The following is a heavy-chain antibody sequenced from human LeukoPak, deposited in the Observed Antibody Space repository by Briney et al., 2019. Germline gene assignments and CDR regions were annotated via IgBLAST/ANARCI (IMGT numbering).Heavy chain of an antibody. V-gene: IGHV4-38-2*01. Sequence: SETLSLTCAVSGYPISSGYYWGWIRQPPGKGLEWIGSIYHSGSTYYNPSLKSRVTMSVDTSKNQFSLKLSSVTAADTAVYYCARADSNYWFDTSGEGTLVTVSS. CDR2: IYHSGST. CDR3: ARADSNYWFDT. J-gene: IGHJ5*02. D-gene: IGHD4-11*01. CDR1: GYPISSGYY.